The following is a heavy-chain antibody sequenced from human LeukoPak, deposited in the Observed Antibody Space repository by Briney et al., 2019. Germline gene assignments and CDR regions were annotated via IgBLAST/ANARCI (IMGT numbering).Heavy chain of an antibody. CDR1: GGTFSSYA. D-gene: IGHD4-17*01. J-gene: IGHJ4*02. Sequence: ASVKVSCKASGGTFSSYAISWVRQAPGQGLEWMGGVIPMFATANYAPKFQDRVTITADESTSTAYMELRSLRSEDTAVYHCARGLHGDYGYFDYWGQGILVTVSS. V-gene: IGHV1-69*13. CDR3: ARGLHGDYGYFDY. CDR2: VIPMFATA.